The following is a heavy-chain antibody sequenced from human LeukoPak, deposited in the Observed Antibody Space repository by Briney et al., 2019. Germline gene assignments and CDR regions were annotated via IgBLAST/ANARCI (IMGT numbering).Heavy chain of an antibody. J-gene: IGHJ4*02. D-gene: IGHD5-24*01. V-gene: IGHV3-23*01. CDR3: AVQRGGDGYNTFDY. Sequence: GGSLRLSCAASGFTFSSYAMSWVRQAPGKGLEWVSGLSGSGDNTDYADSVKGRFTISRDNSKNTVYLQMNSLRAEDTAVYYCAVQRGGDGYNTFDYWGQGTLVTVSS. CDR2: LSGSGDNT. CDR1: GFTFSSYA.